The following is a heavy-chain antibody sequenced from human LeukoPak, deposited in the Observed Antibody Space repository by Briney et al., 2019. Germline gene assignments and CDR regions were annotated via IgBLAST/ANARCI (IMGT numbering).Heavy chain of an antibody. J-gene: IGHJ6*02. V-gene: IGHV4-39*07. D-gene: IGHD6-19*01. CDR3: AREERGPYSSGPTPVYYYYYGMDV. CDR2: IYYSGST. CDR1: GGSISSSSYY. Sequence: SETLSLTCTVSGGSISSSSYYWGWIRQPPGKGLEWIGSIYYSGSTYYNPSLKSRVTISVDTSKNQFSLKLSSVTAADTAVYYCAREERGPYSSGPTPVYYYYYGMDVWGQGTTVTVSS.